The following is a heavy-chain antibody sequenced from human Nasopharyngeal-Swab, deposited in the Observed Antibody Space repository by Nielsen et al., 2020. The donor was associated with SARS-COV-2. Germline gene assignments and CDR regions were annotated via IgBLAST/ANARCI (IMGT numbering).Heavy chain of an antibody. J-gene: IGHJ6*02. CDR2: MNPNSGNT. V-gene: IGHV1-8*01. CDR3: VHSSSYYYGMDV. Sequence: ASVKVSCKASGYTFTSYDINWVRQATGQGLEWMGWMNPNSGNTGYAQKFQGRVTMTRNTSISTAYMELSSLRSEDTAVYYCVHSSSYYYGMDVWGQGTTVTVSS. D-gene: IGHD5-18*01. CDR1: GYTFTSYD.